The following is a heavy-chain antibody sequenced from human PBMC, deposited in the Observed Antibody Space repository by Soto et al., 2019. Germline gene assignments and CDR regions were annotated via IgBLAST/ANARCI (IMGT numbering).Heavy chain of an antibody. V-gene: IGHV4-30-2*03. CDR1: GGSISSGGYS. D-gene: IGHD3-3*02. J-gene: IGHJ5*02. CDR2: IYYSGST. Sequence: PSETLSLTCAVSGGSISSGGYSWSWIRQPPGKGLNYIGYIYYSGSTYYNPSLKSRVTISVDTSKNQFSLKLSSVTAADTAVYYCASPKIAFYNWFDPWGQGTLVTVSS. CDR3: ASPKIAFYNWFDP.